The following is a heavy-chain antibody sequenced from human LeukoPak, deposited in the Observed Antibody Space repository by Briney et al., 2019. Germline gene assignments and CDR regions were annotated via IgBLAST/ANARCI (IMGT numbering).Heavy chain of an antibody. Sequence: GGSLRLSCAASGFTFSSYSMNWVRQAPGKGLEWVSSISSSSSYIYYADSVKGRFTISRDNATNSLYLQMNSLRAEDTAVYYCARDPFYGSGSYLFDYWGQGTLVTVSS. D-gene: IGHD3-10*01. J-gene: IGHJ4*02. CDR3: ARDPFYGSGSYLFDY. V-gene: IGHV3-21*01. CDR1: GFTFSSYS. CDR2: ISSSSSYI.